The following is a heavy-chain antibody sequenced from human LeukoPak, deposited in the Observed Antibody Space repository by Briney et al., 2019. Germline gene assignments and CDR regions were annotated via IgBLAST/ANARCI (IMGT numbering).Heavy chain of an antibody. V-gene: IGHV3-23*01. CDR2: LRGSGTDT. Sequence: PGGSLRLSCAASGFTFSTYAMRWVRQAPGKGLEWVSDLRGSGTDTYYADSVRGRFTISRDNSKNTLYLQMTSLRAEDTAIYYCAKTSRVNSGYDSPFDYWGQGTLVTVTS. D-gene: IGHD5-12*01. CDR1: GFTFSTYA. CDR3: AKTSRVNSGYDSPFDY. J-gene: IGHJ4*02.